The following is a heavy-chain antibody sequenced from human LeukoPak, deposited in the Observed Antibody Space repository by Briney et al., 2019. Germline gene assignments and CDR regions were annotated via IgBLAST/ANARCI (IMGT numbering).Heavy chain of an antibody. J-gene: IGHJ6*02. CDR2: IVVGSGNT. Sequence: GASVKVSCKASGSAFTNNYVHWVRQAPGQGLEWIGWIVVGSGNTNYAQKFQERVTITRDMSTSTAYMELSSLRSEDTAVYYCAAESGGSGSYYNVDYYGMDVWGQGTTVTVSS. CDR3: AAESGGSGSYYNVDYYGMDV. CDR1: GSAFTNNY. D-gene: IGHD3-10*01. V-gene: IGHV1-58*01.